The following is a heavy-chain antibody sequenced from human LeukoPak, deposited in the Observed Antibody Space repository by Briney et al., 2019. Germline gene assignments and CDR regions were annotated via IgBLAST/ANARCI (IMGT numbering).Heavy chain of an antibody. V-gene: IGHV4-34*01. CDR3: ATTSGDRSSANPD. D-gene: IGHD6-6*01. J-gene: IGHJ4*02. CDR1: GGAFSGYY. CDR2: INHSGST. Sequence: SETLSLTCVVYGGAFSGYYWNWIRQPPGKGLEWIEEINHSGSTNYNPSLKSPVIISVDTSNNQFSLKLSSVTAADTAVYYCATTSGDRSSANPDWGQGTLVTVSS.